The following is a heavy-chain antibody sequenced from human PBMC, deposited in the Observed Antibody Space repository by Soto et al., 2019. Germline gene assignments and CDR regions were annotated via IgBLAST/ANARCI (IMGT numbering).Heavy chain of an antibody. J-gene: IGHJ4*02. CDR1: GFTFSSYA. V-gene: IGHV3-23*01. CDR3: AFNSVSGSYYFDY. CDR2: ISGGGETT. Sequence: EVQLLESGGGLVQPGGSLRLSCAASGFTFSSYAMWWVRQAPGKGLECVSAISGGGETTYYADSVKGRFTISRDNSKNTLYLQMSSLRAEDTAVYYCAFNSVSGSYYFDYWGQGTLVTVSS. D-gene: IGHD3-10*01.